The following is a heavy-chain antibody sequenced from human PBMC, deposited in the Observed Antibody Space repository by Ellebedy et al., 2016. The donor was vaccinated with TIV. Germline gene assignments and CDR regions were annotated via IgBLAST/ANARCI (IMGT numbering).Heavy chain of an antibody. D-gene: IGHD2-15*01. Sequence: PGGSLRLSCAASGFTFSSYSMNWVRQAPGKGLEWVSSISSSSNYIYYADSVKGRFTISRDNAKNSLYLQMNSLRAEDTAVYYCARESVVVVAATASYFDYWGQGTLVTVSS. V-gene: IGHV3-21*01. CDR2: ISSSSNYI. J-gene: IGHJ4*02. CDR1: GFTFSSYS. CDR3: ARESVVVVAATASYFDY.